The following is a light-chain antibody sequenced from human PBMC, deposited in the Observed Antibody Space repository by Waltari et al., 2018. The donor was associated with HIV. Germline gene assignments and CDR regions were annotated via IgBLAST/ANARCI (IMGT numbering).Light chain of an antibody. V-gene: IGLV3-1*01. J-gene: IGLJ2*01. CDR3: QTWASGTEDVT. Sequence: FNLKQTSSVSVSPGQAVSITCSAENLGDKYVCWYKQRPGHAPVLVIHEDNKRPSDIPDRFSGSHFGDTATLTILGAHTVDEAEDYCQTWASGTEDVTFGGGTMLTVL. CDR2: EDN. CDR1: NLGDKY.